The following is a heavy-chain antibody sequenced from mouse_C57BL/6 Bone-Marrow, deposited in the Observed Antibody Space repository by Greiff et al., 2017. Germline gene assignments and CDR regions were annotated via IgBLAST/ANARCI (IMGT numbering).Heavy chain of an antibody. CDR3: ARDTTAYAMDY. Sequence: VQLQQPGAELVMPGASVKLSCKASGYTFTSYWMHWVKQRPGQGLEWIGEIDPSDSYTNYNQKFKGKSTLTVDKSSSTAYMQLSSLTSVDSAVYYCARDTTAYAMDYWGQGTSVTVSS. J-gene: IGHJ4*01. CDR1: GYTFTSYW. D-gene: IGHD1-2*01. CDR2: IDPSDSYT. V-gene: IGHV1-69*01.